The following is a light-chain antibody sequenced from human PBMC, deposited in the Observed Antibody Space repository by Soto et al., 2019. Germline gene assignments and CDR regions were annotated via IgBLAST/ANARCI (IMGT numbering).Light chain of an antibody. CDR1: SSNIGSTYD. CDR3: QSYDDSLSVHYV. J-gene: IGLJ1*01. V-gene: IGLV1-40*01. CDR2: GNT. Sequence: QSVLTQPPSVSGAPGQRVTISCTGSSSNIGSTYDVQWYQQLPGTAPKLLIHGNTDRPSGVPDRFSGSKSGTSASLAITGLQADDEDEYYCQSYDDSLSVHYVFGTGTKLTVL.